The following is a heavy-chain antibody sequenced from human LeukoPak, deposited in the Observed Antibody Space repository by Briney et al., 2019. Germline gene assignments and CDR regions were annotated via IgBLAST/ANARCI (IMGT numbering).Heavy chain of an antibody. CDR3: ARVLSGWPYQFDY. V-gene: IGHV4-59*01. CDR1: GGSISGYY. CDR2: ISYSIYYSGST. D-gene: IGHD6-19*01. J-gene: IGHJ4*02. Sequence: PSQSLSLTCTVSGGSISGYYWGWIRQPPGKGLEWIGYISYSIYYSGSTHYNPSLESRVTISLDTSKNQYSLKLTSVTAADTAVYYCARVLSGWPYQFDYWGQGTLVTVSS.